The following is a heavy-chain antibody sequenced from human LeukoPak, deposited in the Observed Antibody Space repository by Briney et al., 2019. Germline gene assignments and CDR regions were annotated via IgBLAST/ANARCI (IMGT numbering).Heavy chain of an antibody. CDR2: IKSKTDGGTT. D-gene: IGHD6-19*01. CDR3: TTDLEVAGTVDY. CDR1: GLTFSNAW. V-gene: IGHV3-15*01. Sequence: GGLLRLEWAPAGLTFSNAWMSWVRQAPGKGLEWVGRIKSKTDGGTTDYAAPVKGRFTISRDDSKNTLYLQMNSLKTEDTAVYYCTTDLEVAGTVDYWGQGTLVTVSS. J-gene: IGHJ4*02.